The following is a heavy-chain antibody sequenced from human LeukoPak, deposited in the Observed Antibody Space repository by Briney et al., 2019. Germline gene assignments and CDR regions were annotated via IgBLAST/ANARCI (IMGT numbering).Heavy chain of an antibody. J-gene: IGHJ6*03. CDR1: GGSFSGSY. CDR3: AREDSGSYYNYYYFYMDV. Sequence: SETLSLTCAVYGGSFSGSYWSWIPQPPGKGLEWIGEINHSGSTNYNPSLKSRVTISVDTSKNQFSLRLSSVTAADTAVYYCAREDSGSYYNYYYFYMDVWGKGTTVTISS. D-gene: IGHD3-10*01. V-gene: IGHV4-34*01. CDR2: INHSGST.